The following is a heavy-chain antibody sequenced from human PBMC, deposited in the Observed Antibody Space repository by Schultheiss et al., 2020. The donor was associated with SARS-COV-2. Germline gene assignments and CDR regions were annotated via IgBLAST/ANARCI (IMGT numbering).Heavy chain of an antibody. CDR1: GGSISSYY. J-gene: IGHJ4*02. D-gene: IGHD1-26*01. V-gene: IGHV4-59*08. CDR3: ARGLISGSYLYYFDY. CDR2: IYYSGST. Sequence: GSLRLSCTVSGGSISSYYWSWIRQPPGKGLEWIGYIYYSGSTNYNPSLKSRVTISVDTSKNQFSLKLSSVTAADTAVYYCARGLISGSYLYYFDYWGQGTLVTVSS.